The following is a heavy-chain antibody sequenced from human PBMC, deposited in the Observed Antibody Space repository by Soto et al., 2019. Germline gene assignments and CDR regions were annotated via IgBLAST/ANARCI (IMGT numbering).Heavy chain of an antibody. CDR2: INYSGIT. CDR1: GGSVSSGSYY. V-gene: IGHV4-61*01. CDR3: ARDGDTSGYYYFDY. D-gene: IGHD3-22*01. Sequence: QVHLQESGPGLVKPSETLSLTCTVSGGSVSSGSYYWTWMRQPPGRGLEWMGHINYSGITSSNPPPKGRVAISVDTSKKQFSRKVSSVTAAETAVYYCARDGDTSGYYYFDYWGQGTLVTVSS. J-gene: IGHJ4*02.